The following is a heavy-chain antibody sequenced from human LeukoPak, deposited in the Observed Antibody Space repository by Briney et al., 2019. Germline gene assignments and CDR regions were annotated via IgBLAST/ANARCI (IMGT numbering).Heavy chain of an antibody. J-gene: IGHJ6*04. CDR2: ISSSSSSYI. CDR1: GFTFSSYS. Sequence: GGSLRLSCAASGFTFSSYSMNWVRQAPGKGLEWVSSISSSSSSYIHYADSVKGRFTISRDNAKNSLYLQMNSLRAEDTAVYYCAELGITMIGGVWGKGTTVTISS. V-gene: IGHV3-21*01. D-gene: IGHD3-10*02. CDR3: AELGITMIGGV.